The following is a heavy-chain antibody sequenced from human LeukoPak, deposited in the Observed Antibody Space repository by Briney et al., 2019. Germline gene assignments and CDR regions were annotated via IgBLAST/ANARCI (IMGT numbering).Heavy chain of an antibody. Sequence: GGSLRLSCAASGFTFSSYAMSWVRQAPGKGLEWVSAISGSGGSTYYADSVKGRFTISRDNSKNTLYLQMNRLRAEDTAVYYCAKLRWSPRYFDYWGQGTLVTVSS. V-gene: IGHV3-23*01. CDR2: ISGSGGST. J-gene: IGHJ4*02. D-gene: IGHD2-21*01. CDR3: AKLRWSPRYFDY. CDR1: GFTFSSYA.